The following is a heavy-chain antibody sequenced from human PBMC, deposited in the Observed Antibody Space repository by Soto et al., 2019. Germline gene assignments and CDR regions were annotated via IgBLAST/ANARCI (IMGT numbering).Heavy chain of an antibody. CDR2: ISAYNGNT. D-gene: IGHD6-6*01. CDR3: AREPRTGYSSSSVGSWVYVY. Sequence: QVQLVQSGAEVKKPGASVKVSCKASGYTFTSYGISWVRQAPGQGLEWMGWISAYNGNTNYAQKLQGRVTMTTDTSTSTAYMELRSLRSDDTAVYYCAREPRTGYSSSSVGSWVYVYWGQGTLVTVSS. J-gene: IGHJ4*02. V-gene: IGHV1-18*01. CDR1: GYTFTSYG.